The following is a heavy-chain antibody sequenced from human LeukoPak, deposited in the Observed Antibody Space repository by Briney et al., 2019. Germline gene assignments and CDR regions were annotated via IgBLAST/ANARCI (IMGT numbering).Heavy chain of an antibody. J-gene: IGHJ6*02. D-gene: IGHD4-17*01. V-gene: IGHV3-66*01. Sequence: GGSLRLSCAASGFTFSSYAMSWVRQAPGKGLEWVSVFYSGGKTYYADSVKGRFTISRDNSKNTVNLQMNSLRAEDTAVYYCARDGYGDPKYYYGMDVWGQGTTATVSS. CDR2: FYSGGKT. CDR1: GFTFSSYA. CDR3: ARDGYGDPKYYYGMDV.